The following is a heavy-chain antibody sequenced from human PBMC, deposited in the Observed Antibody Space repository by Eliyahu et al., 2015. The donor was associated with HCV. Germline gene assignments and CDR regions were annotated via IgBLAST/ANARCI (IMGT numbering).Heavy chain of an antibody. CDR1: GFIFDNSA. D-gene: IGHD5-12*01. CDR2: INWNSDTI. Sequence: EVQLVESGGGLVQPGRSLRLSCAASGFIFDNSAMHWVRQAPGKGLEWVSGINWNSDTIDYADSVRGRFTISRDNARNSLYLQMNSLRDEDTAFYYCAKDRSPEIQATIFYSWGQGTLVTVSS. V-gene: IGHV3-9*01. CDR3: AKDRSPEIQATIFYS. J-gene: IGHJ4*02.